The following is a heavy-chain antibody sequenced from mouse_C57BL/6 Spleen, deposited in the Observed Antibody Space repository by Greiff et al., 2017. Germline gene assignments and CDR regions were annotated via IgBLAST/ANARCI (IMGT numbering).Heavy chain of an antibody. D-gene: IGHD1-1*01. V-gene: IGHV1-61*01. CDR1: GYTFTSYW. J-gene: IGHJ1*03. CDR2: IYPSDSET. Sequence: VQLQQPGAELVRPGSSVKLSCKASGYTFTSYWMDWVKQRPGQGLEWIGNIYPSDSETHYNQKFKDKATLTVDKSSSTAYMQLSSLTSEDSAVXYCARSRGSRDWYFDVWGTGTTVTVSS. CDR3: ARSRGSRDWYFDV.